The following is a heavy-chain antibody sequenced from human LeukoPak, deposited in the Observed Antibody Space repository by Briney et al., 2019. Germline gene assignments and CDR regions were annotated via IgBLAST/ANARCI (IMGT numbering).Heavy chain of an antibody. CDR2: ISSSGSYI. D-gene: IGHD6-19*01. CDR3: AKSPGLYSSGWSGY. Sequence: GGSLRLSCAVSGFTFSNAWMTWVRQAPGKGLEWVSSISSSGSYIYYADSVKGRFTISRDNSKNTLYLQMNSLRAEDTAVYYCAKSPGLYSSGWSGYWGQGTLVTVSS. V-gene: IGHV3-21*04. CDR1: GFTFSNAW. J-gene: IGHJ4*02.